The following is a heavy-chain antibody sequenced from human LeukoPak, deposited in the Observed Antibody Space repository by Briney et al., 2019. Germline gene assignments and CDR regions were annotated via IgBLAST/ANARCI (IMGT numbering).Heavy chain of an antibody. CDR2: INWNGDGI. V-gene: IGHV3-20*04. Sequence: GGSLRLSCAASGFSFDDYGMSWVRYAPGKGLEWVSAINWNGDGIGYADSAKGRFTISRDNAKNSLYLLMNSLRAEDTALYYCARDALYDTSGYYSGYWGQGTLVTVSS. CDR1: GFSFDDYG. CDR3: ARDALYDTSGYYSGY. D-gene: IGHD3-22*01. J-gene: IGHJ4*02.